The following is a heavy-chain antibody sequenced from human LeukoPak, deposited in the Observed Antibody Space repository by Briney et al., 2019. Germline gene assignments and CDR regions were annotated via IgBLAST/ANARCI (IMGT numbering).Heavy chain of an antibody. V-gene: IGHV4-4*07. CDR2: IYTSGST. J-gene: IGHJ6*03. CDR1: GGSISSYY. D-gene: IGHD6-13*01. Sequence: PSETLSLTCTVSGGSISSYYWSWLRQPAGKGLEWIGRIYTSGSTNYNPSLKSRVTISVDTSKNQFSLKLSSVTAADTAVYYCASTLAAAGNYYYYYYMDVWGKGTTVTVSS. CDR3: ASTLAAAGNYYYYYYMDV.